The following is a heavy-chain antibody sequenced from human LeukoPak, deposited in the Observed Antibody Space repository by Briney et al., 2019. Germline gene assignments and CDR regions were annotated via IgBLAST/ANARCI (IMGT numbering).Heavy chain of an antibody. Sequence: GGSLRLSCAASGFTFCSYGMHWVRQAPGKGLEWVAVISYDGSNKYYADSVKGRFTISRDNSKNTLYLQMNSLRAEDTAVYYCAKGLGSWYGGGHYYGMDVWGQGTTVTVSS. V-gene: IGHV3-30*18. CDR1: GFTFCSYG. CDR3: AKGLGSWYGGGHYYGMDV. J-gene: IGHJ6*02. D-gene: IGHD6-13*01. CDR2: ISYDGSNK.